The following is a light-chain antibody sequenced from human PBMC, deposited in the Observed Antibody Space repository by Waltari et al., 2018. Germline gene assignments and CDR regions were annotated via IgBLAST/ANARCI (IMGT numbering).Light chain of an antibody. J-gene: IGLJ2*01. V-gene: IGLV2-23*02. Sequence: QSALTQPASVSGSPGQSITISCTGPISDVGTYNLVSWYQKHPGKAPKLIIYEDNKRPSGVSDRLSGSKSGNTASLTISGLQAEDEADYYCCTYVGRTTFHVTFGGGTKLTVL. CDR2: EDN. CDR1: ISDVGTYNL. CDR3: CTYVGRTTFHVT.